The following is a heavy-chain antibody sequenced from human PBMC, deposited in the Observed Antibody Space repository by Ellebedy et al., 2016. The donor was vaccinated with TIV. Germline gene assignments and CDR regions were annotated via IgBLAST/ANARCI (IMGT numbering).Heavy chain of an antibody. J-gene: IGHJ6*02. D-gene: IGHD3-3*01. Sequence: GESLKISXAASGFAFSNYAMSWVRQAPRKGLEWVSTISGSGAHTYYADSVKGRFTISRDNSRNTLYLQMNSLRVEDTAVYYCAKGKGDDFWSDFENSYDYAMDVWGQGTTVIVSS. V-gene: IGHV3-23*01. CDR1: GFAFSNYA. CDR2: ISGSGAHT. CDR3: AKGKGDDFWSDFENSYDYAMDV.